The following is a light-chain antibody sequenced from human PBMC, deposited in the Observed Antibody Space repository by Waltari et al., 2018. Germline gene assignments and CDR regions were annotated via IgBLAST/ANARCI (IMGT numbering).Light chain of an antibody. Sequence: QSVLTQPPSVSVAPGPRVTVSCSGGSSNMGNNYVSWYRHFPGTAPKLLSYENTERPSGIPGRFSGSKSGTSATLDITGLQAGDEADYYCGTWDSSLSGAVFGGGTHLTVL. CDR3: GTWDSSLSGAV. V-gene: IGLV1-51*02. J-gene: IGLJ7*01. CDR2: ENT. CDR1: SSNMGNNY.